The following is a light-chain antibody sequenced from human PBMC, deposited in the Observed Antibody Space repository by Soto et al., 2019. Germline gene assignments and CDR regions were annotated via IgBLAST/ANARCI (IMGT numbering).Light chain of an antibody. J-gene: IGKJ1*01. CDR3: QQYYSYPPWT. CDR2: AAS. CDR1: QGISSY. V-gene: IGKV1-8*01. Sequence: IQMTQSPSSLSASVGDRVTITCQASQGISSYLAWYQQKPGKAPKLLIYAASTLQSGVPSRFSGSGSGTDFTLTISCLQSEDFATYYCQQYYSYPPWTFGQGTKVDIK.